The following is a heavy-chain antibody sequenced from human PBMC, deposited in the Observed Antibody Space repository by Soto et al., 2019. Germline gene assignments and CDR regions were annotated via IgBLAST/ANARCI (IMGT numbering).Heavy chain of an antibody. D-gene: IGHD4-17*01. CDR1: GFTFSNYW. V-gene: IGHV3-74*01. Sequence: GGSLRLSCAASGFTFSNYWMHWVRQATGKGPMWVSRIKSDGSGTYYADSVKGRLTISRDNAKNTLYLQMSSLQTEDTAMYYCICREDYGAHLWFDPWGQGTLVTVSS. CDR3: ICREDYGAHLWFDP. CDR2: IKSDGSGT. J-gene: IGHJ5*02.